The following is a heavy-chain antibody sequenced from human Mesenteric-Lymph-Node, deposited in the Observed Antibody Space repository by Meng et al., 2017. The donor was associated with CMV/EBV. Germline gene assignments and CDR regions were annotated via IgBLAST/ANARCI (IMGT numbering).Heavy chain of an antibody. J-gene: IGHJ4*02. D-gene: IGHD3-3*01. V-gene: IGHV3-33*01. Sequence: GESLKISCAASGFSFSSYGVHRIRQAPGKGLEWVAVIWYDGSNRYYADAVKGRFTISRDNAKNSLYLQMNSLRAEDTAVYYCARGGRPFTIFEVGSIDYWGQGTMVTVSS. CDR3: ARGGRPFTIFEVGSIDY. CDR2: IWYDGSNR. CDR1: GFSFSSYG.